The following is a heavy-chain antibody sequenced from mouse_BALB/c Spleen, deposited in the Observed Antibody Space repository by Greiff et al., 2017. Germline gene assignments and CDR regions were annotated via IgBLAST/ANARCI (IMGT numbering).Heavy chain of an antibody. CDR3: ARDYDDYFDY. D-gene: IGHD2-4*01. V-gene: IGHV1-69*01. Sequence: QVQLQQPGAELVMPGASVKMSCKASGYTFTDYWMHWVKQRPGQGLEWIGAIDTSDSYTSYNQKFKGKATLTVDESSSTAYMQLSSLTSEDSAVYYCARDYDDYFDYWGQGTTLTVSA. J-gene: IGHJ2*01. CDR2: IDTSDSYT. CDR1: GYTFTDYW.